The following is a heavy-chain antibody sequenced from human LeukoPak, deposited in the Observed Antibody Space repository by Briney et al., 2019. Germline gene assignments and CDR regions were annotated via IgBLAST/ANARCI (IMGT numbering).Heavy chain of an antibody. CDR3: ARAQYYDILTHSNWFDP. V-gene: IGHV4-59*02. D-gene: IGHD3-9*01. Sequence: SETLSLTCVVSGGSVSGYYWGWIRQPPGRGLEWIGYVYYSGSTNYNPSFKSRITISVDTSKNQFSLKLTSVTAADTAIYYCARAQYYDILTHSNWFDPWGQGTLVSVSS. CDR2: VYYSGST. J-gene: IGHJ5*02. CDR1: GGSVSGYY.